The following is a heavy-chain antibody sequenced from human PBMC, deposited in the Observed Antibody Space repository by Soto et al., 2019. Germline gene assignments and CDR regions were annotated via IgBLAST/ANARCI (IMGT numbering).Heavy chain of an antibody. D-gene: IGHD3-22*01. V-gene: IGHV4-30-2*01. J-gene: IGHJ3*02. CDR1: GGSISSGGYS. CDR3: ARGEYYYDSSGYYAFEI. Sequence: SETLSLTCAVSGGSISSGGYSWSWIRQPPGKGLEWIGYIYHSGSTYYNPSLKSRVTISVDRSKHQFSLKLSSVTAADTAVYYCARGEYYYDSSGYYAFEICGQGTMVPVSS. CDR2: IYHSGST.